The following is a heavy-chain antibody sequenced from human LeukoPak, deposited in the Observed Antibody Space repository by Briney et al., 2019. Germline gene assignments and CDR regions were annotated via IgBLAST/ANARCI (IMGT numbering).Heavy chain of an antibody. CDR3: ERLSYYDTSCYRSFDP. D-gene: IGHD3-22*01. J-gene: IGHJ5*02. CDR1: GYTFTNYA. Sequence: ASVKVSCTASGYTFTNYAISWVRQAPGQGLEYMGWVSPFNNNTRYAQKYQGRVTMTTDTSTSTDYMELRSLRSDEVAGSYCERLSYYDTSCYRSFDPWGRGTLVTVSS. CDR2: VSPFNNNT. V-gene: IGHV1-18*03.